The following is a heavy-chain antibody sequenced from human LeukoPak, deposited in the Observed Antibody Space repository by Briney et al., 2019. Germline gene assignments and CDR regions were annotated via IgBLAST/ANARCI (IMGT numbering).Heavy chain of an antibody. CDR2: ISYDGSNK. CDR1: GFTFSSYA. V-gene: IGHV3-30-3*01. CDR3: ARDQGYSYGYDA. D-gene: IGHD5-18*01. Sequence: GGSLRLSCAASGFTFSSYAMHWVRQAPGKGLEWVAVISYDGSNKYYADSVKGRFTISRDNSKNTLYLQMNSLRAEDTAVYYCARDQGYSYGYDAWGQGTLATVSS. J-gene: IGHJ5*02.